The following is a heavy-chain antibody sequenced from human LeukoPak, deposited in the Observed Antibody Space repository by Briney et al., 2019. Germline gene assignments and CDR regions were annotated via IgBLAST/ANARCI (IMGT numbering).Heavy chain of an antibody. Sequence: SVKVSCKASGGTFSSYAISWVRQAPGQGLEWMGRIIPILGIANYAQKFQGRVTITADKSTSTAYMELSSLRSEDTAVYYCARGTPRDYYDSSGYYPFDYWGQGTLVTVSS. J-gene: IGHJ4*02. CDR2: IIPILGIA. CDR3: ARGTPRDYYDSSGYYPFDY. V-gene: IGHV1-69*04. CDR1: GGTFSSYA. D-gene: IGHD3-22*01.